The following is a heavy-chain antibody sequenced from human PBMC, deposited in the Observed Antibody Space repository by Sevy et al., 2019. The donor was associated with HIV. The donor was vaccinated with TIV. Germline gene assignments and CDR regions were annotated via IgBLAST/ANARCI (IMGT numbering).Heavy chain of an antibody. D-gene: IGHD6-13*01. CDR2: IYSGGTT. CDR3: ARESSSTWQAGYYGMAV. Sequence: GGSLRLSCAASGFTVSSDYMTWFRQAPGKGLEWVSVIYSGGTTYYADSVKGRFTISRDNSKNTVYLQMNSLRAEDTAVYYCARESSSTWQAGYYGMAVWGQGTTVTVSS. J-gene: IGHJ6*02. V-gene: IGHV3-66*01. CDR1: GFTVSSDY.